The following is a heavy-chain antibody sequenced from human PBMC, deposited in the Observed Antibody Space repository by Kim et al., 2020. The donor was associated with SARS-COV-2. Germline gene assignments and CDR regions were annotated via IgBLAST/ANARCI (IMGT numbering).Heavy chain of an antibody. J-gene: IGHJ4*02. Sequence: SETLSLTCTVSGVSITSYYWSWIRQPAGKGLEWIGRGSASGRTNYNPSLKSRLTMSVDTSNNQFSLRLSSVTAADTAVYYCAKMEYCFGDSCPGDYWGQGTLVTVSS. CDR3: AKMEYCFGDSCPGDY. CDR2: GSASGRT. D-gene: IGHD2-21*02. V-gene: IGHV4-4*07. CDR1: GVSITSYY.